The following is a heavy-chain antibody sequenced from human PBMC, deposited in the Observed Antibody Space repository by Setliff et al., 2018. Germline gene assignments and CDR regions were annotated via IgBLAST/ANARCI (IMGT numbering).Heavy chain of an antibody. Sequence: PGGSLRLSCAASGFTFSSYAMHWVRQAPGKGLEWVSAISGSGGSTYYADSVKGRFTISRDNSKNTLYLQMNSLRAEDTAVYYCAKGLRGVVYYYYGLDVWGQGTTVTVSS. CDR2: ISGSGGST. V-gene: IGHV3-23*01. CDR1: GFTFSSYA. CDR3: AKGLRGVVYYYYGLDV. D-gene: IGHD3-3*01. J-gene: IGHJ6*02.